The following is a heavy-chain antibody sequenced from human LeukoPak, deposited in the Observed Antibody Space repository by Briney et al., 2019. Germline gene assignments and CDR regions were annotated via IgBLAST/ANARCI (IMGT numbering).Heavy chain of an antibody. CDR2: MNPNSGNT. Sequence: ASVKVSCKASGYTFTSYDINWVRQATGQGLEWMGWMNPNSGNTGYAQKFQGRVTMTRNTSISTAYMELSSLRSEDTAVYYCATLYYDSSGYYLPSDAFDIWGQGTMVTVSS. D-gene: IGHD3-22*01. CDR1: GYTFTSYD. CDR3: ATLYYDSSGYYLPSDAFDI. J-gene: IGHJ3*02. V-gene: IGHV1-8*01.